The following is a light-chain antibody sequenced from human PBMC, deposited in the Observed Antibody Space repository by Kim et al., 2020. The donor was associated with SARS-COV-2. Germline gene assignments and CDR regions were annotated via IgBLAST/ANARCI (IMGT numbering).Light chain of an antibody. CDR3: HVWDSTTTV. Sequence: SYELTQPPSVSVSPGQTASITCSGDRSGDKYVCWYQQKPGQSPVVVIYQDTKRPSGIPERFSGSNSGNTATLTISGTQAMDEADYYCHVWDSTTTVFGGGTQLTVL. CDR1: RSGDKY. V-gene: IGLV3-1*01. CDR2: QDT. J-gene: IGLJ2*01.